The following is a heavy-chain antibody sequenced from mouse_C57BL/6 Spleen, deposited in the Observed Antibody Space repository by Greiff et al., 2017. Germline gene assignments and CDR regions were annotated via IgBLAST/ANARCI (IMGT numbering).Heavy chain of an antibody. CDR3: ARDGRDGSYFDY. D-gene: IGHD2-3*01. CDR2: INYDGSST. Sequence: EVKVVESEGGLVQPGSSMKLSCTASGFTFSDYYMAWVRQVPEKGLEWVANINYDGSSTYYLDSLKSRFIISRDNAKNILYLQMSSLKSEDTATYYCARDGRDGSYFDYWGQGTTLTVSS. V-gene: IGHV5-16*01. J-gene: IGHJ2*01. CDR1: GFTFSDYY.